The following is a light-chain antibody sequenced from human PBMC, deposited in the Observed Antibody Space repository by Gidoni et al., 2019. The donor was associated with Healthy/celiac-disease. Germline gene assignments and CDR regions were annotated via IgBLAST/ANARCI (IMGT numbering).Light chain of an antibody. Sequence: IQLTQSPSFLSASVGDRVTITCRASQGISSYLAWYQQKPGKAPKLLIYAASTLQSGVPSRFSGSGSGTEFTLTISRLQPDDFATYYCQQLNSYPLTFGGGTKVEIK. CDR3: QQLNSYPLT. V-gene: IGKV1-9*01. CDR1: QGISSY. CDR2: AAS. J-gene: IGKJ4*01.